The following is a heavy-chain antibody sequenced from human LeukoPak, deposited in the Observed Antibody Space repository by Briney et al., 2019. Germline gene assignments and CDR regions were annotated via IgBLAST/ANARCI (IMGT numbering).Heavy chain of an antibody. CDR2: ISSSGTTM. D-gene: IGHD2-8*01. CDR3: VRATAVYYFDY. Sequence: PGGSLRLSCAASAFSFSDYHMDWIRHAPGKGLEWVSHISSSGTTMYYADSVKGRFTISRDNSKNSLYLQMNSLRDEDTAVYYCVRATAVYYFDYWGQGTLVTVYS. J-gene: IGHJ4*02. V-gene: IGHV3-11*01. CDR1: AFSFSDYH.